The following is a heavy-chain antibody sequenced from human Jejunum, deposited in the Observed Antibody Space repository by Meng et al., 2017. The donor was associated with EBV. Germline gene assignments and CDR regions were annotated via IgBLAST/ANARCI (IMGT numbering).Heavy chain of an antibody. Sequence: VQLVEAGGGLVQPGGSLGLSCAASGFTLSSYAMSWVRQAPGKGLEWVSHISGTGGSTYYADSVKGRFTASRDNSKNTLYLQMNSLRADDTAVYYCVRDGYNYIPFDYWGQGTLVTVSS. CDR1: GFTLSSYA. CDR3: VRDGYNYIPFDY. J-gene: IGHJ4*02. D-gene: IGHD5-24*01. V-gene: IGHV3-23*04. CDR2: ISGTGGST.